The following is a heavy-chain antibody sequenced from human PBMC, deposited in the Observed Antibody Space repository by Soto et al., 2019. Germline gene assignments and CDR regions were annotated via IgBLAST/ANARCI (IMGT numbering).Heavy chain of an antibody. CDR1: GVTFSNDI. Sequence: QVQLVQSGAEVKKPGSSVKVSCKASGVTFSNDIITWVRQAPGQGLEWMGRIIPLLDIANYAQKFQGRVTITADKYTSTAYMELNSLRSEDTAVYYCARDSPIGSTFSGYDAIDYWGQGTLVTVSS. CDR2: IIPLLDIA. J-gene: IGHJ4*02. CDR3: ARDSPIGSTFSGYDAIDY. V-gene: IGHV1-69*08. D-gene: IGHD5-12*01.